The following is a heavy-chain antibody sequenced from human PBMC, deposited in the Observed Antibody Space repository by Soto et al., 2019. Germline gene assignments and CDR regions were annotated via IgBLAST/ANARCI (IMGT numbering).Heavy chain of an antibody. D-gene: IGHD1-7*01. V-gene: IGHV3-30-3*01. CDR3: ARDWAWNYDY. J-gene: IGHJ4*02. CDR1: GFTVSYFG. CDR2: ISSDGGKA. Sequence: PGGSLRLSCAASGFTVSYFGLHWVRQAPGKGLEWVAFISSDGGKAYYAESMKGRFTISRDNSKNTLDLQMNSLKPEDTAVYYCARDWAWNYDYWGQGTLVTVSS.